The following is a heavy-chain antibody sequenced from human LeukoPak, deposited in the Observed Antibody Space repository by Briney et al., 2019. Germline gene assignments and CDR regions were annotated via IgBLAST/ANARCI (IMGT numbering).Heavy chain of an antibody. J-gene: IGHJ4*02. V-gene: IGHV1-18*01. CDR3: ARSPDLEVLRFLEWLPEYYFDY. CDR2: ISAYNGNT. Sequence: ASVKVSCKASGYTFTSYGISWVRQAPGQGLEWMGWISAYNGNTNYAQKPQGRVTMTTDTSTSTAYMELRSLRSDDTAVYYCARSPDLEVLRFLEWLPEYYFDYWGQGTLVTVSS. CDR1: GYTFTSYG. D-gene: IGHD3-3*01.